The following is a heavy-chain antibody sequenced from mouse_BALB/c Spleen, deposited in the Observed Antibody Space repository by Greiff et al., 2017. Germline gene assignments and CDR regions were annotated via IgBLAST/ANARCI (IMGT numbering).Heavy chain of an antibody. V-gene: IGHV1-55*01. CDR1: GYNFTSYW. D-gene: IGHD2-1*01. CDR3: ARSGGNFFAY. J-gene: IGHJ3*01. Sequence: VQLQQPGAELVKPGTSVKLSCKASGYNFTSYWINWVKLRPGQGLEWIGDIYPGSGSTNYNEKFKSKATLTVDTSSSTAYMQLSSLASEDSALYYCARSGGNFFAYWGQGTLVTVSA. CDR2: IYPGSGST.